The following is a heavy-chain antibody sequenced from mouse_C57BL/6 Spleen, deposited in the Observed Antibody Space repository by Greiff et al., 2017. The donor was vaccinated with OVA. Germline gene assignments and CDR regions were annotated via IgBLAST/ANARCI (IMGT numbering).Heavy chain of an antibody. Sequence: EVQLQQSGAELVRPGASVKLSCTASGFNIKDDYMHWVKQRPEQGLEWIGWIDPENGDTEYASKFQGKATITADTSSNTAYLQLSSLTSEDTAAYYCTTYANYYGSSYDYWGQGTTLTVSS. CDR1: GFNIKDDY. V-gene: IGHV14-4*01. CDR3: TTYANYYGSSYDY. D-gene: IGHD1-1*01. CDR2: IDPENGDT. J-gene: IGHJ2*01.